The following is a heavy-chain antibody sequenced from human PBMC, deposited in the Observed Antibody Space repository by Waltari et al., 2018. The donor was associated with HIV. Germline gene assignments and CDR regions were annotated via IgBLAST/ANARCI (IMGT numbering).Heavy chain of an antibody. V-gene: IGHV3-7*01. J-gene: IGHJ4*02. D-gene: IGHD5-18*01. CDR2: RKQDGSGQ. Sequence: EVQLVESGGGLVQPGGSLRLSCAASGFTFSAYWMSWVRQAPGKGVGWGAKRKQDGSGQYYVDSVKGRFTISRDNAKNSLYLQMNSLRADDTAVYYCARPQGGYSYGFNYWGQGTLVTVSS. CDR3: ARPQGGYSYGFNY. CDR1: GFTFSAYW.